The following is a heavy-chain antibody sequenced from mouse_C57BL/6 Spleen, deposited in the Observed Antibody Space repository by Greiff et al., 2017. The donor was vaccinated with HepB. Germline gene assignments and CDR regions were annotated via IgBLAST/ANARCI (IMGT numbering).Heavy chain of an antibody. CDR3: ARRRDSYFDY. Sequence: QVQLKQPGAELVMPGASVKLSCKASGYTFTSYWMHWVKQRPGQGLEWIGEIDPSDSYTNYNQKFKGKSTLTVDKSSSTAYMQLSSLTSEDSAVYYCARRRDSYFDYWGQGTTLTVSS. V-gene: IGHV1-69*01. CDR2: IDPSDSYT. CDR1: GYTFTSYW. J-gene: IGHJ2*01.